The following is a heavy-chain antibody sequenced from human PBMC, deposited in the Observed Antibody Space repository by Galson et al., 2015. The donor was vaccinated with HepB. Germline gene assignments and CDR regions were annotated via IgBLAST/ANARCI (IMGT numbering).Heavy chain of an antibody. CDR3: LRWGDAPGDYYYGMDV. CDR2: ISSSSSYI. V-gene: IGHV3-21*01. Sequence: SLRLSCAASGFTFSSYSMNWVRQAPGKGLEWVSSISSSSSYIYYADSVKGRFTISRDNAKNSLYLQMNSLRAEDTAVYYCLRWGDAPGDYYYGMDVWGQGTTVTVSS. CDR1: GFTFSSYS. D-gene: IGHD2-21*02. J-gene: IGHJ6*02.